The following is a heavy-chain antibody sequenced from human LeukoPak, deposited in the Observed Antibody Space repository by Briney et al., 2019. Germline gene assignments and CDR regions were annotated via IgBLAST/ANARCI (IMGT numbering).Heavy chain of an antibody. CDR2: IYHSGST. Sequence: KASETLSLTCTVSGDSITGYYWGWIRQPPGKGLEWIGEIYHSGSTNYNPSLKSRVTISVDKSKNQFSLKLSSVTAADAAVYYCATSGVTRDYFDYWGQGTLVTVSS. CDR3: ATSGVTRDYFDY. CDR1: GDSITGYY. V-gene: IGHV4-34*01. J-gene: IGHJ4*02. D-gene: IGHD4-23*01.